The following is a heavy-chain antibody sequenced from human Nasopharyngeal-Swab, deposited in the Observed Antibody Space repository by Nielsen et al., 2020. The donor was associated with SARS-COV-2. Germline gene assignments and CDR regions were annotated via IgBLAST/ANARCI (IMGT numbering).Heavy chain of an antibody. CDR3: AKCRRNCLKEEMDV. CDR1: GLSFSSCS. V-gene: IGHV3-23*01. Sequence: GGSLRLSCAASGLSFSSCSMSWVRQAPGRGLEWVSSISRRGDDTYSAASVKGRFTISRDNSKNTLYLQMNNLRAEDTAVYFCAKCRRNCLKEEMDVWGQGTTVTVSS. J-gene: IGHJ6*02. CDR2: ISRRGDDT. D-gene: IGHD1-7*01.